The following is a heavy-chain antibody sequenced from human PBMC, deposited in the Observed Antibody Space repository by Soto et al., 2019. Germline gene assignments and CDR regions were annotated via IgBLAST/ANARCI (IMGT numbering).Heavy chain of an antibody. Sequence: QVQLQESGPGLVKPSQTLSLTCPVSGGSISSGAYYWSWIRQPPGKGLEWIGYLYYSGSTYYNPSLKSRVTISVDTSKNQFSLKLSSVTAAATALYYWASNSYGYPFYDYWGQGTLVTVSS. J-gene: IGHJ4*02. D-gene: IGHD5-18*01. CDR3: ASNSYGYPFYDY. V-gene: IGHV4-30-4*01. CDR2: LYYSGST. CDR1: GGSISSGAYY.